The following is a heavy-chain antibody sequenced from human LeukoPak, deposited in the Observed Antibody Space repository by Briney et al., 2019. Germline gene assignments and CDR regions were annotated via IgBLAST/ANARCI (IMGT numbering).Heavy chain of an antibody. D-gene: IGHD3-9*01. CDR1: GFTVSSNY. CDR2: IYSGGST. Sequence: GGSLRLSCAASGFTVSSNYMSWVRQAPGKGLEWVSVIYSGGSTYYADSVKGRFTISRDNSKNTLYLQMNSLRAEDTAVYYCARANDILTGYYGAFDIWGQGTMVTVSS. J-gene: IGHJ3*02. V-gene: IGHV3-66*01. CDR3: ARANDILTGYYGAFDI.